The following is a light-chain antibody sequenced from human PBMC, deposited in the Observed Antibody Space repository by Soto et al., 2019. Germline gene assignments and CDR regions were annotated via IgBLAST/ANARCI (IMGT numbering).Light chain of an antibody. CDR2: GAS. CDR1: QSVSSSY. J-gene: IGKJ2*01. V-gene: IGKV3-20*01. CDR3: QQYGRSAMYT. Sequence: EVVLTQSPGTLSLSPGERATLSCRASQSVSSSYLVWYQQKPGQAPRLLIYGASSRATGIPDRFSGSGSGTDFTLTISRLEPEDSALYYCQQYGRSAMYTFGQGTKVEI.